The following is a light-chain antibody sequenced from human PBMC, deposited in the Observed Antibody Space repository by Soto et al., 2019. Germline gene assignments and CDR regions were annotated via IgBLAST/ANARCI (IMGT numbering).Light chain of an antibody. CDR3: QQGST. Sequence: DIVMTQSPDSLAVSLGERATINCKSSQSVLYSSNNKNYLAWYQQKPGQPPKLLIYWASTRESGVPDRFSGSGSGTHYTLTISSSQAEDVAVFYCQQGSTFAQGTKVEIK. J-gene: IGKJ1*01. V-gene: IGKV4-1*01. CDR2: WAS. CDR1: QSVLYSSNNKNY.